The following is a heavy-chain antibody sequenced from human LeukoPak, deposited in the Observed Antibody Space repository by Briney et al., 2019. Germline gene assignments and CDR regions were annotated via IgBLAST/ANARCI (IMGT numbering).Heavy chain of an antibody. CDR2: IKPKKGGT. Sequence: ASVKVSCKASGYTFTGYYMQWGPHAPGPGVEWVGWIKPKKGGTNYAQKFQGWVTMTRDTSISTAYMELSRLRSDDTAVYYCARDAATVTSGAYYYYGMDVWGQGTTVTVSS. D-gene: IGHD4-17*01. CDR1: GYTFTGYY. J-gene: IGHJ6*02. CDR3: ARDAATVTSGAYYYYGMDV. V-gene: IGHV1-2*04.